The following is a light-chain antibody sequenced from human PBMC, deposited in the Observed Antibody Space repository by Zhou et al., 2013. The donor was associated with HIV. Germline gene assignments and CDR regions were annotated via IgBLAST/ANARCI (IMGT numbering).Light chain of an antibody. J-gene: IGKJ3*01. CDR1: QGIADS. CDR2: EAS. CDR3: QKXDRVPLT. V-gene: IGKV1-27*01. Sequence: DIQMTQSPSSLSASVGDRVTITCRASQGIADSLAWYQQKPGKIPKLLISEASTLQSGVPSRFSGSGSGTAFTLAISSLQPEDVATYHCQKXDRVPLTFGPGTKVEIK.